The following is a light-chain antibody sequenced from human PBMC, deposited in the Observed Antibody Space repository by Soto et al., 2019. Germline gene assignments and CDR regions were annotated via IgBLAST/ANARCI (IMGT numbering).Light chain of an antibody. CDR1: QNINTW. CDR2: RAS. J-gene: IGKJ4*01. CDR3: QQYQDYSS. V-gene: IGKV1-5*01. Sequence: DIQMTQSPSTLSASVGDRVTITCRASQNINTWVAWYQQKPGKAPNLLIYRASSLESGVPSRFSGSGSGTEFTLTISSLQPDDFATYFCQQYQDYSSFAGGTKVDIK.